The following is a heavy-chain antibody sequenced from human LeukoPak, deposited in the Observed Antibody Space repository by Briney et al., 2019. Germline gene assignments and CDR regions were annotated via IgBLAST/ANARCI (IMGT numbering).Heavy chain of an antibody. CDR2: IRYDGSSE. J-gene: IGHJ5*02. CDR3: ARDHVDSNYS. V-gene: IGHV3-30*02. D-gene: IGHD4-11*01. Sequence: QPRGSLRLSCVASGFTFSTYGMHWVRQTPGKGLEWVAFIRYDGSSEYYGDSVKGRFTISRDNSKNTLYLQMNSLRAEDTAVYYCARDHVDSNYSWGQGTLVTVSS. CDR1: GFTFSTYG.